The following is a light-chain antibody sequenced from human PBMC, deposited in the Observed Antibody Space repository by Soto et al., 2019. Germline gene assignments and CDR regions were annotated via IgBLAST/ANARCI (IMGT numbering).Light chain of an antibody. V-gene: IGLV2-14*01. CDR1: SSDVGGYNY. Sequence: QSALTHPASVSGSPGQSITISCSGTSSDVGGYNYVSWYQQHPGKAPKVMIYEVSNRPSGLSNRFSGSKSGNTASLTISGLQAEDEADYYCSSYTSSSTYVFGTGTKVTV. J-gene: IGLJ1*01. CDR3: SSYTSSSTYV. CDR2: EVS.